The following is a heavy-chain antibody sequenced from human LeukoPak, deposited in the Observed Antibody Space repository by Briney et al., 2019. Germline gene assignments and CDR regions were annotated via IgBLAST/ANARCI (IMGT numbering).Heavy chain of an antibody. CDR1: GYTFTGYY. V-gene: IGHV1-2*02. CDR2: INPNSGGT. J-gene: IGHJ4*02. CDR3: ARDADSSGYPNY. Sequence: GASVKVSCKASGYTFTGYYMHWVRQAPGQGLEGMGWINPNSGGTNYAQKFQGRVTMTRDTSISTAYMELSRLRSDNTAVYYCARDADSSGYPNYWGQGTLVTVSS. D-gene: IGHD3-22*01.